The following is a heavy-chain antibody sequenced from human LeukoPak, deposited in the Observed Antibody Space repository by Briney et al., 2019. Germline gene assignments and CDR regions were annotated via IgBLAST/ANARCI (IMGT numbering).Heavy chain of an antibody. CDR3: AKVNYYDSSGYYDY. D-gene: IGHD3-22*01. V-gene: IGHV3-23*01. Sequence: GGSLRLSCTASGFTFSSYTMSWVRQAPGKGLKWVSTITTGGPNTYYADSVKGRFTISRDNSKNTMYLQMNSLRVEDTAVYYCAKVNYYDSSGYYDYWGQGTLVTVSS. CDR1: GFTFSSYT. CDR2: ITTGGPNT. J-gene: IGHJ4*02.